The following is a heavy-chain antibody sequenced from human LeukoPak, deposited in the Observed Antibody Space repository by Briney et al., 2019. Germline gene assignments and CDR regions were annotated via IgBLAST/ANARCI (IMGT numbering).Heavy chain of an antibody. V-gene: IGHV3-30*01. Sequence: PGGSLRLSCAASGFTFSSYAMHWVRQAPGKGLEWVAVISYDGSNKYYADSVKGRFTISRDNSKNTLYLQMNSLRAEDTAVYYCARGRSQRLARRYYMDVWGKGTTVTVSS. CDR2: ISYDGSNK. CDR1: GFTFSSYA. CDR3: ARGRSQRLARRYYMDV. J-gene: IGHJ6*03. D-gene: IGHD1-1*01.